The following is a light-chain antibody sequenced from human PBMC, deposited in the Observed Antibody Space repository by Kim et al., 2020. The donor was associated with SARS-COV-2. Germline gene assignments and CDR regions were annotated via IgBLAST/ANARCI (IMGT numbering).Light chain of an antibody. CDR1: NIGSKS. J-gene: IGLJ3*02. V-gene: IGLV3-21*04. CDR2: YDS. Sequence: APRKTVRITCGGNNIGSKSGHWYRQKPGPAPVLVIYYDSDRPSGIRERFSGSNAGNTATLTISRVEAGDEADYYCQVWDSSSDHPVFGGGTKLTVL. CDR3: QVWDSSSDHPV.